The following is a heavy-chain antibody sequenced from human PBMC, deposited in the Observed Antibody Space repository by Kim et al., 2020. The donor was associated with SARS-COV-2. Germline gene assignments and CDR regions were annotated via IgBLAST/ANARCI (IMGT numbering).Heavy chain of an antibody. Sequence: NYAQKFQERVTITRDMSTSTAYMELSSLRSEDTAVYYCAAKKPRGFAFDYWGQGTLVTVSS. CDR3: AAKKPRGFAFDY. J-gene: IGHJ4*02. D-gene: IGHD3-10*01. V-gene: IGHV1-58*01.